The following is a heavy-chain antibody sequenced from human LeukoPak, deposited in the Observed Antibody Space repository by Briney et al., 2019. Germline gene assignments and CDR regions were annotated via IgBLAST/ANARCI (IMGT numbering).Heavy chain of an antibody. J-gene: IGHJ4*02. CDR1: GGPISSFY. D-gene: IGHD3-3*01. CDR2: VSYSGST. CDR3: ASRRYSDFWSGYYVY. Sequence: SETLSPTCTVSGGPISSFYWSWIRQLPRKGLEWIGYVSYSGSTNYNPSLKSRVTISVDTSKKQFSLKLSSVTAADTAVYYCASRRYSDFWSGYYVYWGQGTLVTVSS. V-gene: IGHV4-59*01.